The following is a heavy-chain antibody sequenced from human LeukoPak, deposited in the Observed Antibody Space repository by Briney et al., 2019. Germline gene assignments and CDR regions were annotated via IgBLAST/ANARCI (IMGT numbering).Heavy chain of an antibody. Sequence: GGSVRPSCAASGFTVTSNHMNWVRQAPGKGLEWVSIIYTGGTTHYADSLKDRFTISRDDSINTLYLQMNSLRAEDTAVYYCARDSSSYCFDYWGEGTLVTVSS. CDR2: IYTGGTT. J-gene: IGHJ4*02. V-gene: IGHV3-66*01. CDR3: ARDSSSYCFDY. D-gene: IGHD6-6*01. CDR1: GFTVTSNH.